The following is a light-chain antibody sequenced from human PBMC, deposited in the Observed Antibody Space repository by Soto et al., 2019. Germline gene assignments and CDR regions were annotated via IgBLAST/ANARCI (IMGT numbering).Light chain of an antibody. Sequence: ENVLTQSPGTLSLSPGERATLSCRASQSVTRNYLAWYQQKPGQSPRLLLYGASSRATGIPDRFSGSGSGTDFTLTISRLEPEDFAVYYCQHYGISPHFGGGTKVE. CDR3: QHYGISPH. J-gene: IGKJ4*01. CDR1: QSVTRNY. CDR2: GAS. V-gene: IGKV3-20*01.